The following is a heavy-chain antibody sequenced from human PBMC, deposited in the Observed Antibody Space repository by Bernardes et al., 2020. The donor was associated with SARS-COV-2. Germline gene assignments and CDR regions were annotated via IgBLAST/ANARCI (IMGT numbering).Heavy chain of an antibody. CDR1: GYTFSDYY. CDR3: ARTFYYDRGGDSVFDQ. J-gene: IGHJ4*02. D-gene: IGHD2-21*01. CDR2: ISPKSGAT. Sequence: ASVKVSCTASGYTFSDYYIHWLRQAPGQGLEWMGWISPKSGATNHAQKFQGRVTMTRDTSISTEYMQLSRLRSDDTAVYYCARTFYYDRGGDSVFDQWGQGTLVTVSS. V-gene: IGHV1-2*02.